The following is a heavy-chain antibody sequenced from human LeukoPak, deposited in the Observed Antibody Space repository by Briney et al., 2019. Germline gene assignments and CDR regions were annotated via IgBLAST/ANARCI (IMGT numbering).Heavy chain of an antibody. J-gene: IGHJ4*02. CDR3: ARGERPGCAY. CDR2: ISYSSST. CDR1: SVSITSYY. V-gene: IGHV4-59*01. Sequence: SETLSLTCTGSSVSITSYYWSWLRQAPGKGREWIRYISYSSSTNYNPSLKSRATMSFDTSKNQFSLNLTSVTAADTAVYYCARGERPGCAYWGQGTLVTVSS. D-gene: IGHD2-21*01.